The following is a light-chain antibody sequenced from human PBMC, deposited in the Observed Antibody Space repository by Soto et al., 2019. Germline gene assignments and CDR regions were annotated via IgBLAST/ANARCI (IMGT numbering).Light chain of an antibody. J-gene: IGKJ4*01. CDR2: VAS. V-gene: IGKV3-15*01. Sequence: EIVMTQSPATLSVSPGERATLSCRASQSVSSNLALYQQKPGQTPKLLIYVASIRATGIPARFSVSVSGTEFTLTISSLQSEDFAVYYCQQYTGWPLTFVRGTKVEFK. CDR1: QSVSSN. CDR3: QQYTGWPLT.